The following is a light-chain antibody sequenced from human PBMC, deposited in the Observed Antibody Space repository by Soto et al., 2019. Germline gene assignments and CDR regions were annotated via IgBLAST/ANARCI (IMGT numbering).Light chain of an antibody. J-gene: IGKJ1*01. Sequence: DIQMTQSPSSLSASVGDRVTITCRASQSVSIYLNWYQQKPGKAPKLLIYTTSSLQSEVPSRFSGSGSGTDFTLTISSLQPEDFATYYWQQSYTTPPAFGQGTKVEVK. CDR3: QQSYTTPPA. CDR1: QSVSIY. CDR2: TTS. V-gene: IGKV1-39*01.